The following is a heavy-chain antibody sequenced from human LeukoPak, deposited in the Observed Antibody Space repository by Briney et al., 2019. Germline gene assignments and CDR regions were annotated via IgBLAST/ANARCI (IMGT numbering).Heavy chain of an antibody. Sequence: GASVKVSCKASGYTFTSYDINWVRQATGQGLEWMGWISAYNGNTNYAQKFQGRVTMTRDTSISTAYMELSRLRSDDTAVYYCARDNSVEDTAWWFDPWGQGTLVTVSS. J-gene: IGHJ5*02. D-gene: IGHD4-23*01. CDR2: ISAYNGNT. CDR1: GYTFTSYD. V-gene: IGHV1-2*02. CDR3: ARDNSVEDTAWWFDP.